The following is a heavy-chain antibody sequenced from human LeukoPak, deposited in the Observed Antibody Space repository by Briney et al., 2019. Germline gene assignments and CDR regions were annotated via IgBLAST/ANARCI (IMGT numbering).Heavy chain of an antibody. CDR3: ARDDDSSGYYLAGDY. Sequence: ASVKVSCKASGYTFTSYYMHWVRQAPGQGLEWMGIINPSGGSTSYAQKFQGRVTMTRDTSKNQFSLKLSSVTAADTAVYYCARDDDSSGYYLAGDYWGQGTLVTVSS. V-gene: IGHV1-46*01. D-gene: IGHD3-22*01. CDR1: GYTFTSYY. CDR2: INPSGGST. J-gene: IGHJ4*02.